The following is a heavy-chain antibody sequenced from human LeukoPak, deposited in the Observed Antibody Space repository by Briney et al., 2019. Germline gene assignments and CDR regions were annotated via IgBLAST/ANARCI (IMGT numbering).Heavy chain of an antibody. CDR3: TTVGSSWGFDY. J-gene: IGHJ4*02. V-gene: IGHV3-15*01. CDR2: IKNRSDGGAT. Sequence: GGSLRLSCAASGFTFSAAWMTWVRQTPGKGLECVGRIKNRSDGGATDYPTPVKGRFALSRDDSKNTLYLQMNRLKIEDTGVYYCTTVGSSWGFDYWGQGTLVTVSS. CDR1: GFTFSAAW. D-gene: IGHD6-13*01.